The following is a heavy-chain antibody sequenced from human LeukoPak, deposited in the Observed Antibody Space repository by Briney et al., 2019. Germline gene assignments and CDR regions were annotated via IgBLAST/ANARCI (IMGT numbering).Heavy chain of an antibody. V-gene: IGHV3-33*01. CDR1: GFTFRSYG. Sequence: GGSLRLSCAASGFTFRSYGMRWVRQAPGKGLEWVAVIWYDGSNQYYADSVKGRFTISRDNSKNTLYLQMNSLRAEDTAVYYCARGDIVGATTTPFDYWGQGALVTVSS. CDR2: IWYDGSNQ. D-gene: IGHD1-26*01. J-gene: IGHJ4*02. CDR3: ARGDIVGATTTPFDY.